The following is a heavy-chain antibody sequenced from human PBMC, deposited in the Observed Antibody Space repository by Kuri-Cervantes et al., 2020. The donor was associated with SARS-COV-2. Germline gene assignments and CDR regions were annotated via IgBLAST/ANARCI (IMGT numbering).Heavy chain of an antibody. CDR3: ARDTWRSPAAITGSIDP. Sequence: ASVKVSCKASGYIFTTHGISWVRQAPEQGLEWMGWISAYNGNTNYAQKLQGRVTMTTDTSTSTAYMELRSLRSDDTAVYYCARDTWRSPAAITGSIDPWGQGTLVTVSS. CDR2: ISAYNGNT. J-gene: IGHJ5*02. V-gene: IGHV1-18*01. CDR1: GYIFTTHG. D-gene: IGHD2-2*01.